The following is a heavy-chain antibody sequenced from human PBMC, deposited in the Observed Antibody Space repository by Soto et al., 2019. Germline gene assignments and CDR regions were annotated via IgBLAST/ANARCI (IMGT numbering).Heavy chain of an antibody. Sequence: QVQLQESGPGLVKPSQPLSLTCTVSGGSISSGSFYWTWIRQHPGKGLEFIGYIYYSGDTYYNPSLRTRVIISLDTSKNQYSLRRNSVTAADTAVYYCAREWSGGRRDGNPDKYYGMDVWGQGTKVTVSS. J-gene: IGHJ6*02. CDR3: AREWSGGRRDGNPDKYYGMDV. CDR2: IYYSGDT. D-gene: IGHD2-15*01. CDR1: GGSISSGSFY. V-gene: IGHV4-31*03.